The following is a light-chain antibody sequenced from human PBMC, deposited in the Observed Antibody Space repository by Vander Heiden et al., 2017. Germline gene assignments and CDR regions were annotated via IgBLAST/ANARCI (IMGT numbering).Light chain of an antibody. V-gene: IGKV1-5*03. CDR2: TAS. Sequence: DIQMTQSPSTLSASVGDRVTITCRASQSISSWLAWYQQKPGKAPKLLIYTASSLDSGVPSRFSGSASGTEFTLTISILHPDDFTTYYCQRYNTYSYTFGQGTKLEIK. CDR1: QSISSW. J-gene: IGKJ2*01. CDR3: QRYNTYSYT.